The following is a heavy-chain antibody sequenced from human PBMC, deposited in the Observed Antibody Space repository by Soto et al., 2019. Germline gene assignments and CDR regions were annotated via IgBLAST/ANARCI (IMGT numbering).Heavy chain of an antibody. D-gene: IGHD3-22*01. CDR1: GFTFSDYG. CDR2: ISFDEAKDK. CDR3: AKGTYGGSAAYDYGMDV. Sequence: QVQLVESGGGVVQPGGSLTLSCAASGFTFSDYGMHWVRQAPGKWLEWLTFISFDEAKDKYYSAPVRDRFSISRDNSKNTLSLQMNSLRSEDTAVYYCAKGTYGGSAAYDYGMDVWGQGTTVTVSS. V-gene: IGHV3-30*18. J-gene: IGHJ6*02.